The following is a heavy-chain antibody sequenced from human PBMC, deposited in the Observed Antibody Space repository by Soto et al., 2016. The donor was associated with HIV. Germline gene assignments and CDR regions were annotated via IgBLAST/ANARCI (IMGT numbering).Heavy chain of an antibody. CDR3: VRDENYYEAYGMDV. V-gene: IGHV3-66*01. CDR2: IYSGGNT. D-gene: IGHD3-16*01. J-gene: IGHJ6*02. Sequence: EVQLVESGGGLVQPGGSLRLSCAASGFTISSNYMSWVRQAPEKGLEWVSVIYSGGNTYYADSVKGRFTTSRDNSKNTLYLQMDSLRAEDTAVYYCVRDENYYEAYGMDVWGQGTKVTVSS. CDR1: GFTISSNY.